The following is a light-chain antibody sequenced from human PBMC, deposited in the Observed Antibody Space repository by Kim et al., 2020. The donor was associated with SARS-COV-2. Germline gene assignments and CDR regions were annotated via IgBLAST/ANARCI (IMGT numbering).Light chain of an antibody. J-gene: IGLJ1*01. CDR3: QTWGTGMGV. CDR1: SGHSSYA. V-gene: IGLV4-69*01. Sequence: QLVLTQSPSASASLGASVKLTCTLSSGHSSYAIAWHQQQPEKGPRYLMKLNSDGSHTKGDGIPDRFSGSSSGAEHYLTISSLQSEDEADYYCQTWGTGMGVFGTGTKVTVL. CDR2: LNSDGSH.